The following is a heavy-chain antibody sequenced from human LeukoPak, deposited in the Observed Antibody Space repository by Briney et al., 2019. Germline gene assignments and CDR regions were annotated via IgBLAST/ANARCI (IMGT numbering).Heavy chain of an antibody. J-gene: IGHJ3*02. Sequence: VASVKVSCKASGYTFTSYGISWVRQAPGQGLEWMGWISAYSGNTNYAQKLQGRVTMTTDTSTSTAYMELRSLRSDDTAVYYCARGDGLWDANAFDIWGQGTMVTVSS. CDR2: ISAYSGNT. V-gene: IGHV1-18*01. D-gene: IGHD5-18*01. CDR3: ARGDGLWDANAFDI. CDR1: GYTFTSYG.